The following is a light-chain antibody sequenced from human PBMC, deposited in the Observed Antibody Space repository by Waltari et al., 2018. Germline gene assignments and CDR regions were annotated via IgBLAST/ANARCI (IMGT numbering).Light chain of an antibody. CDR2: GTF. J-gene: IGKJ4*01. CDR3: QQYDISPLT. CDR1: QTIRTTY. Sequence: EILLTQSPDTLSLSPGDGATLSCRTSQTIRTTYLAWYQQKPGQAPTLLIYGTFSRATGIPDRFTGSGSGTDFSLTISSLEPEDFATYYCQQYDISPLTFGGGTKVEIK. V-gene: IGKV3-20*01.